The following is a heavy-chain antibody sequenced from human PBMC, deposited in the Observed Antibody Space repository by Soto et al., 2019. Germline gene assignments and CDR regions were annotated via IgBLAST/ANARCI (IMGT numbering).Heavy chain of an antibody. D-gene: IGHD2-2*01. V-gene: IGHV3-23*01. Sequence: GGSLRLSCAASGFTFSTYAMNWVRQAPGKRLEWVSTISGSADSTYYADSVKGRFTISRDNSKHTLHLQMNSLRAEDTAVYYCAKGSTGYCSSTSCLYYFDFWGQGTLVTVSS. J-gene: IGHJ4*02. CDR2: ISGSADST. CDR3: AKGSTGYCSSTSCLYYFDF. CDR1: GFTFSTYA.